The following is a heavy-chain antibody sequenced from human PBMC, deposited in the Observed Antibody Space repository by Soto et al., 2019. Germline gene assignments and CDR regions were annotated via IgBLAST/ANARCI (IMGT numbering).Heavy chain of an antibody. V-gene: IGHV1-2*04. J-gene: IGHJ3*02. CDR3: ARDRGVGYCTNGVCYTAAGAFDI. CDR2: INPNSGGT. CDR1: GYTFTGYY. Sequence: ASVKVSCKASGYTFTGYYMHWVRQAPGQGLEWMGWINPNSGGTNYAQKFQGWVTMTRDTSISTAYMELSRLGSDDTAVYYCARDRGVGYCTNGVCYTAAGAFDIWGQGTMVTVSS. D-gene: IGHD2-8*01.